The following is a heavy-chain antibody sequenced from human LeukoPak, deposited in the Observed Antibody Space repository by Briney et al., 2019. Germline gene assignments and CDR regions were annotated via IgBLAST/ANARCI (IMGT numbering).Heavy chain of an antibody. CDR3: ARSDLLVFRAFDI. CDR1: GGSFSGYY. J-gene: IGHJ3*02. CDR2: INHSGGT. Sequence: SETLSLTCAVYGGSFSGYYWSWIRQPPGKGLEWIGEINHSGGTNYNPSLKSRVTISVDTSKNQFSLKLSSVTAADTAVYYCARSDLLVFRAFDISGQGTMVTVSS. V-gene: IGHV4-34*01. D-gene: IGHD3-3*01.